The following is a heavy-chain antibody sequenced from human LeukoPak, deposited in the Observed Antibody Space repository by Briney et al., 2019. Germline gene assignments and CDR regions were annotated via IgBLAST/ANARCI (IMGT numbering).Heavy chain of an antibody. D-gene: IGHD3-10*01. CDR1: GGTFSSYA. Sequence: ASVKVSCKASGGTFSSYAISWVRQAPGQGLEWMGRINPNSGGTNYAQKFQGRVTMTRDTSISTARMELSRLRSDDTAVYYCARDYEGITLNWFDPWGQGTLVTVSS. J-gene: IGHJ5*02. CDR2: INPNSGGT. V-gene: IGHV1-2*06. CDR3: ARDYEGITLNWFDP.